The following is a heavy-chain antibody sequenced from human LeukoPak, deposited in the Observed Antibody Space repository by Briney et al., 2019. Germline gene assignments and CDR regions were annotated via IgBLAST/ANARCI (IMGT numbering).Heavy chain of an antibody. CDR3: ARILPHSRPSRVFDY. CDR2: INPNSGGT. J-gene: IGHJ4*02. D-gene: IGHD6-6*01. V-gene: IGHV1-2*02. Sequence: ASVKVSCKASGYTFTGYYMHWVRQAPGQGLEWMGWINPNSGGTNYAQKFQGRVTMTRDTSISTAYMELSRLRSDDTAVYYCARILPHSRPSRVFDYWGQGTLVTVSS. CDR1: GYTFTGYY.